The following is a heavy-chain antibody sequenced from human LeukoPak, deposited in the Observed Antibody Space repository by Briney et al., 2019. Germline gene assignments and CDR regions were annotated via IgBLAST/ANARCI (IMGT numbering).Heavy chain of an antibody. CDR1: GFTFSSYW. CDR2: IKQDGSEK. D-gene: IGHD3-9*01. J-gene: IGHJ4*02. CDR3: ARSPRKDILTGYYSVFDY. Sequence: GGSLRLSCAASGFTFSSYWMSWVRPAPGKGLEWVANIKQDGSEKYYVDSVKGRFTISRDNAKNSLYLQMNSLRAEDTAVYYCARSPRKDILTGYYSVFDYWGQGTLVTVSS. V-gene: IGHV3-7*01.